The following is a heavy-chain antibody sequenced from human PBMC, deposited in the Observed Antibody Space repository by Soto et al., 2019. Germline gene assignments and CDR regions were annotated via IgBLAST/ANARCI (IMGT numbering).Heavy chain of an antibody. D-gene: IGHD3-22*01. CDR1: GYSFTSYW. J-gene: IGHJ6*02. CDR3: VKSCTRGREYYYGSGGLDE. CDR2: IDPSDSYT. Sequence: PGESLKISCKGSGYSFTSYWISWVRQMPGKGLEWMGRIDPSDSYTNYSPSFQGHVTISADKSISTAYLQWSSLKASDTAMYYCVKSCTRGREYYYGSGGLDEWGQGTRVTVSS. V-gene: IGHV5-10-1*01.